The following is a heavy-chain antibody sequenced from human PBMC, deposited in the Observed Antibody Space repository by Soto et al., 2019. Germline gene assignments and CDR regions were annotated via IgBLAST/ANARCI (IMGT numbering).Heavy chain of an antibody. CDR3: ARGLLTAPFDI. CDR1: GFTFSSYS. J-gene: IGHJ3*02. D-gene: IGHD3-9*01. Sequence: GGSLRLSCAASGFTFSSYSMNWVRQAPGKGLEWVSSISSSSSYIYYADSVKGRFTISRDNAKNSLYLQMNSLRAEDTAVYYCARGLLTAPFDIWGQGTMVTVSS. V-gene: IGHV3-21*01. CDR2: ISSSSSYI.